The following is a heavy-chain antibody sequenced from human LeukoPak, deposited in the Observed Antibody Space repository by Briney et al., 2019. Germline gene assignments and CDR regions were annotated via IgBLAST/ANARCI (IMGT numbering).Heavy chain of an antibody. CDR3: ARSTGPIDY. CDR2: TYYRSKWYT. CDR1: GDSVSSNSAA. Sequence: SQTHSLTCAISGDSVSSNSAAWNWIRQSPSRGLEWLGRTYYRSKWYTYYAASVKCRIAINRDTSKNPFSLQLNSVTPEDTAVYYCARSTGPIDYWGQGTLVTGSS. J-gene: IGHJ4*02. D-gene: IGHD1-1*01. V-gene: IGHV6-1*01.